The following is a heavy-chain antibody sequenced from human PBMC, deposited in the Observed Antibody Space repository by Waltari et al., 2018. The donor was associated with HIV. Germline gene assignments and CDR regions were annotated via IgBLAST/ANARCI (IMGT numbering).Heavy chain of an antibody. D-gene: IGHD6-19*01. CDR2: ISATGKT. CDR3: AKVSVGIPVAGTKVS. J-gene: IGHJ5*02. Sequence: EVQLLESGGGLVQPGGTLSLSCAAFGCKSRAYNMTWVRQAPGEGLEGVSGISATGKTYYADSVKGRFTISRDNSKNTLSLLMNSLRVEDTAVYYCAKVSVGIPVAGTKVSWGQGTLVTVSS. CDR1: GCKSRAYN. V-gene: IGHV3-23*01.